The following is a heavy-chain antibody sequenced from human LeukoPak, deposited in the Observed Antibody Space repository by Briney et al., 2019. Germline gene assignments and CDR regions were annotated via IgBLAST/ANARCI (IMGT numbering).Heavy chain of an antibody. V-gene: IGHV3-30*04. D-gene: IGHD2-2*01. Sequence: AGGSLRLSCVGSGITFSTYTMHWVRQAPGKGLEWVAVISYDGSNEYYADSVKGRFTISRDNSKNRLYLQMNSLRAEDTAVYYCTRDTKFSEVDYWGQGTLVTVSS. CDR2: ISYDGSNE. CDR3: TRDTKFSEVDY. J-gene: IGHJ4*02. CDR1: GITFSTYT.